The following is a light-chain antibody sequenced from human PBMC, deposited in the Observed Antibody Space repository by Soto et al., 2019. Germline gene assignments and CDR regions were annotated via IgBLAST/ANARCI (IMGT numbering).Light chain of an antibody. CDR3: QQYDNLPT. CDR1: QGISSW. V-gene: IGKV1-33*01. Sequence: DIPMTQSPSSVSASVGDRVTITCRASQGISSWLAWYQQKPGKAPKLLIYDASNLETGVPSRFSGSGSGTDFTFTISSLQPEDIATYYCQQYDNLPTFGQGTRL. CDR2: DAS. J-gene: IGKJ5*01.